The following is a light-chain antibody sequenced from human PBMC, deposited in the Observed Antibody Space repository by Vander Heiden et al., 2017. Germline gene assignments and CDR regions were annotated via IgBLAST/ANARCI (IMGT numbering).Light chain of an antibody. CDR3: AAWDDSLNGVV. V-gene: IGLV1-44*01. Sequence: SVLTQPPSASGTPGQRVTISCSGSSSNIGSNTVILYQKRPGTAPKLLIYSNNQRPSGVPDRFSGSKSGTSASLAISGLQSEDEADYYCAAWDDSLNGVVFGGGTKLTVL. CDR1: SSNIGSNT. CDR2: SNN. J-gene: IGLJ2*01.